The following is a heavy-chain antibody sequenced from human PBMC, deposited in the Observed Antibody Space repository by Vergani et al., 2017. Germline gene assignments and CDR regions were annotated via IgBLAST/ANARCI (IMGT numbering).Heavy chain of an antibody. V-gene: IGHV1-18*01. CDR2: ISAYNGNT. D-gene: IGHD1-26*01. Sequence: QVQLVQSGAEVKKPGASVKVSCKASGYTFTSYGISWVRQAPGQGLEWMGGISAYNGNTNYAQKLQGRVTMTTDTSTSTAYMELRSLRSDDTAVYYCAGRKSGSYYLPGLDYYYGMDVWGQGTTVTVSS. CDR3: AGRKSGSYYLPGLDYYYGMDV. J-gene: IGHJ6*02. CDR1: GYTFTSYG.